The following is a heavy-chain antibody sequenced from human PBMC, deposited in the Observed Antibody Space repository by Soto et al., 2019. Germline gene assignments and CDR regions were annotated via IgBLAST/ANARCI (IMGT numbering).Heavy chain of an antibody. Sequence: ASVKVSCKDSGGTFSSYSRSWVRQANRQGLEWMGGIIPIFGTANYAQKFQGRVTITADESTSTAYMELSSLRSEDTAVYYCATVEFTQLELREPTLYYYYYGMDVWGQGTTVTVSS. CDR3: ATVEFTQLELREPTLYYYYYGMDV. J-gene: IGHJ6*02. CDR1: GGTFSSYS. D-gene: IGHD1-7*01. CDR2: IIPIFGTA. V-gene: IGHV1-69*13.